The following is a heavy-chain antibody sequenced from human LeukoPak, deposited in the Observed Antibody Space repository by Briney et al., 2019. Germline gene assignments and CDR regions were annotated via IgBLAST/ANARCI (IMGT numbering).Heavy chain of an antibody. Sequence: GGSLTLSCVASGYTFSSFSINWVRQAPGKGLEWVSSISVRSNYIYYADSVRGRFSISRDDARNSLYLQMDSLRGDDTAVYYCARLRRNSDSSGYHYYYDYWGQGTLATVSS. J-gene: IGHJ4*02. CDR2: ISVRSNYI. CDR1: GYTFSSFS. CDR3: ARLRRNSDSSGYHYYYDY. V-gene: IGHV3-21*01. D-gene: IGHD3-22*01.